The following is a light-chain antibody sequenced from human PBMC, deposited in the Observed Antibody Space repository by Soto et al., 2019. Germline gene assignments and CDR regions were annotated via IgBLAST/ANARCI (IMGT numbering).Light chain of an antibody. CDR2: GAS. V-gene: IGKV3-15*01. CDR1: QSVGAT. Sequence: EIVMTQSPVTLSVFPWERATLPCRASQSVGATVAWYHQRPGQAPRLLISGASTRATGVPARVSASGSGTAFTLTITSLQSDDFGVYYCQQYADWPTTFGQGTRVEIK. CDR3: QQYADWPTT. J-gene: IGKJ1*01.